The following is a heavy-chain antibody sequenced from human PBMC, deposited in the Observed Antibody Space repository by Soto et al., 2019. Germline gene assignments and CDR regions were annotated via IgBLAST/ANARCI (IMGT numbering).Heavy chain of an antibody. Sequence: GGSLRLSCAASGFTFSSYAMSWVRQAPGKGLEWVSAISGSGGSTYYADSVKGRFTISRDNAKNTLYLQMNSLRAEDTAVYYCARERNYYDSSGYPDYWGQGTLVTVSS. D-gene: IGHD3-22*01. J-gene: IGHJ4*02. CDR1: GFTFSSYA. V-gene: IGHV3-23*01. CDR2: ISGSGGST. CDR3: ARERNYYDSSGYPDY.